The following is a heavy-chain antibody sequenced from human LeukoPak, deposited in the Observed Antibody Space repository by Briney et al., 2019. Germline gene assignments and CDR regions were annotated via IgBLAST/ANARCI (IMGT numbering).Heavy chain of an antibody. V-gene: IGHV1-46*01. J-gene: IGHJ6*02. D-gene: IGHD4-17*01. CDR1: GYTFTSYY. CDR2: INPSGGST. Sequence: ASVKVSCKASGYTFTSYYMHWVRQAPGQGLEWMGIINPSGGSTSYAQKFQGRVTMTRDMSTSTVYMELSSLRAEDTAVYYCARGGGGKDGDDRFYYGMDVWGQGTTVTVS. CDR3: ARGGGGKDGDDRFYYGMDV.